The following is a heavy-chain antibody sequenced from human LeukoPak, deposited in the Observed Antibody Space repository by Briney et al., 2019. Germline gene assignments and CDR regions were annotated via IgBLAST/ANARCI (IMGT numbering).Heavy chain of an antibody. J-gene: IGHJ4*02. D-gene: IGHD4-17*01. CDR2: FDPEDGET. Sequence: ASVKVSCKVSGYTLTELSMHWVRQAPGKGLEWMGGFDPEDGETIYAQKLQGRVTMTTDTSTSTAYMELRSLRSDDTAVYYCARDFSTVTPLPDYWGQGTLVTVSS. CDR3: ARDFSTVTPLPDY. CDR1: GYTLTELS. V-gene: IGHV1-24*01.